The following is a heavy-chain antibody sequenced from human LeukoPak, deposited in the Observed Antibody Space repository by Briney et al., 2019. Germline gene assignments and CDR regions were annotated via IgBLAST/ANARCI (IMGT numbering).Heavy chain of an antibody. CDR1: RFIFSTYA. CDR2: IKGGGGDP. CDR3: AKGGHDFNPFYW. V-gene: IGHV3-23*01. J-gene: IGHJ4*02. D-gene: IGHD2-21*02. Sequence: GGSLRLSCAASRFIFSTYAMGWVRQAPGKALEWVSSIKGGGGDPFYADSVKGRFTISRDNPKNTLFLQLNSLRAEDSAVYYCAKGGHDFNPFYWWGQGTLVTVSS.